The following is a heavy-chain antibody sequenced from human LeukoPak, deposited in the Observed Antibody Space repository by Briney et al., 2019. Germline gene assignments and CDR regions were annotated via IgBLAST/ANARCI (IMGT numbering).Heavy chain of an antibody. D-gene: IGHD5-18*01. V-gene: IGHV3-74*01. CDR3: ARDLSGIAGYTYGRGIDY. CDR1: GFTFSSYW. J-gene: IGHJ4*02. Sequence: GGSLRLSCAASGFTFSSYWMHWVRQAPGKGLVWVSRINSDGSSTSYADSVKGRFTISRDNAKTSLYLQMNSLRAEDTAVYYCARDLSGIAGYTYGRGIDYWGQGTLVTVPS. CDR2: INSDGSST.